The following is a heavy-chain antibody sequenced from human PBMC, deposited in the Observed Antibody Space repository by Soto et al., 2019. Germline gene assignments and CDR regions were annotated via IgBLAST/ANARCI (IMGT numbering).Heavy chain of an antibody. CDR2: IYPDDSRT. J-gene: IGHJ3*02. Sequence: VQLVQSGAEVKKPGESLKISCKGSEFSFTTYWIAWVRQMPGEGLKWMGIIYPDDSRTTYSPSFQGQVTISADKSINTAYLQWSSLKPSATAMYYCTRDLDYGGNSANFDTWAPGARVTVSS. CDR1: EFSFTTYW. D-gene: IGHD4-17*01. CDR3: TRDLDYGGNSANFDT. V-gene: IGHV5-51*03.